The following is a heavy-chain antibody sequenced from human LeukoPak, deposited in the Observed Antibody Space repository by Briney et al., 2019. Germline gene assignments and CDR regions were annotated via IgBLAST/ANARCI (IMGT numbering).Heavy chain of an antibody. D-gene: IGHD3-22*01. J-gene: IGHJ4*02. CDR2: IYDSGST. CDR3: AREDDSSGYYNY. CDR1: GGSISSGGYY. V-gene: IGHV4-31*03. Sequence: SETLSLTCTVSGGSISSGGYYWSWIRQHPGKGLEWIGYIYDSGSTYYNPSLKSRFTISVDTSKNQFSLKPSSVTGADTAVYYCAREDDSSGYYNYWGQGTLVTVS.